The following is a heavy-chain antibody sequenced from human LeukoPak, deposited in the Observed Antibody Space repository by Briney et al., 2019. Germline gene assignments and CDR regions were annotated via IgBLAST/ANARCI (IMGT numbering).Heavy chain of an antibody. CDR3: ARDRVEYYFDY. D-gene: IGHD3-10*01. CDR2: ISSSSSYT. J-gene: IGHJ4*02. Sequence: GGSLRLSCAASGFTFSSYSMNWVRQAPGKGLEWVSSISSSSSYTYYADSVKGRFTISRDNAKDSLYLQMNSLRAEDTAVYYCARDRVEYYFDYWGQGTLVTVSS. CDR1: GFTFSSYS. V-gene: IGHV3-21*01.